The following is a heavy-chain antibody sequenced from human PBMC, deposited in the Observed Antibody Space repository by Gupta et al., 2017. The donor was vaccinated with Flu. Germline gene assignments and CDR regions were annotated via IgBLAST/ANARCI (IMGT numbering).Heavy chain of an antibody. CDR3: AKDDGTTGDYFYGMDV. CDR1: GFTFSSYA. Sequence: EVQLLESGGGLVQPGGSLRLSCAASGFTAASGFTFSSYAMTWVRQAPGKGLEWVSTIASSGGRTYYADSVKGRFTISRDNYKNTMYLQMNSLRAEDTAVYYCAKDDGTTGDYFYGMDVWGQGTTVTVSS. J-gene: IGHJ6*02. V-gene: IGHV3-23*01. CDR2: IASSGGRT. D-gene: IGHD1-1*01.